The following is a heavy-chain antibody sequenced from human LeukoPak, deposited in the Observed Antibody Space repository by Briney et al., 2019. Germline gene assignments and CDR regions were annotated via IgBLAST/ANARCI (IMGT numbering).Heavy chain of an antibody. CDR3: TTDLGSGSLFDY. Sequence: GESLRLSCAASGFTFSYAWMSWVRQTPGKGLEWVGRIKSKRDGGTADSAAPVKGRFTISRHDSKNTVYLQMNSLKAEDTAVYYCTTDLGSGSLFDYWGQGTLVTVSS. CDR2: IKSKRDGGTA. D-gene: IGHD1-26*01. V-gene: IGHV3-15*01. CDR1: GFTFSYAW. J-gene: IGHJ4*02.